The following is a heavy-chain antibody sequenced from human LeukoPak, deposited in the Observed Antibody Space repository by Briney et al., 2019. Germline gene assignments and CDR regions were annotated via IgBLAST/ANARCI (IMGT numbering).Heavy chain of an antibody. V-gene: IGHV1-69*13. CDR1: GGTFSSYA. D-gene: IGHD4-17*01. J-gene: IGHJ4*02. CDR2: IIPIFGTA. Sequence: SVKVSCTASGGTFSSYAISWVRQAPGQGLEWMGGIIPIFGTANYAQKFQGRVTITADESTSTAYMELSSLRSEDTAVYYCATKRPHGDLSYWGQGTLVTVSS. CDR3: ATKRPHGDLSY.